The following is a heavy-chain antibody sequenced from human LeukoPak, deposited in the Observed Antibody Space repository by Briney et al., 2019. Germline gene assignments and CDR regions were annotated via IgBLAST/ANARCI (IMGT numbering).Heavy chain of an antibody. V-gene: IGHV1-18*01. Sequence: ASVKVSCKASGYTFTSYGISWVRQAPGQGLEWMGWISAYNGNTNYAQKLQGRVTMTTDTSTSTAYMELRSLRSDDTAVYYCARDCSGGSCLNYYYGMDVWGQGTTVTVSS. CDR1: GYTFTSYG. D-gene: IGHD2-15*01. CDR3: ARDCSGGSCLNYYYGMDV. J-gene: IGHJ6*02. CDR2: ISAYNGNT.